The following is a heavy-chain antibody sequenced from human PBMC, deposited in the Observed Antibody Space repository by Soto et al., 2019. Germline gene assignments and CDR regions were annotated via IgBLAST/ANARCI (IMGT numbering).Heavy chain of an antibody. CDR1: GYTFTSYY. Sequence: GASVKVSCKPSGYTFTSYYLHWVRQAPGQGLEWMGVINPSTRITTYAQKFQGRVTMTGGASTGTVYMEMSSLRSDDSAVYYCAISYYDVLTGYLFGTYGMDVWGQGTTVTVSS. CDR2: INPSTRIT. J-gene: IGHJ6*02. CDR3: AISYYDVLTGYLFGTYGMDV. V-gene: IGHV1-46*01. D-gene: IGHD3-9*01.